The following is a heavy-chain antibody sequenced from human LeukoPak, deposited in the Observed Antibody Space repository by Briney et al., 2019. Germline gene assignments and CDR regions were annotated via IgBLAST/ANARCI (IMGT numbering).Heavy chain of an antibody. D-gene: IGHD6-13*01. CDR3: ARGIAAAPFDY. V-gene: IGHV1-2*02. Sequence: ASVKVSCKASGYTFTGYYMHWVRQAPGQGLEWMGWINPNSGGTNYAQKFQGRVTMTRDTSISTAYLQWSSLKASDTAMYYCARGIAAAPFDYWGQGTLVTVSS. J-gene: IGHJ4*02. CDR2: INPNSGGT. CDR1: GYTFTGYY.